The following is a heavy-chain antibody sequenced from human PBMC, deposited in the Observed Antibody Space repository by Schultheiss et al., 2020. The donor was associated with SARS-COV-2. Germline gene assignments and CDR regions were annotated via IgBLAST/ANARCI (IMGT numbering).Heavy chain of an antibody. D-gene: IGHD3-16*01. CDR2: MSGRDGFT. CDR1: GFTFTNYP. V-gene: IGHV3-23*01. J-gene: IGHJ4*02. Sequence: GESLKISCAASGFTFTNYPLSWVRQAPGKGLEWVSTMSGRDGFTYYADSVKGRFTISRDNSKNTLFLQMGSLRAEDTAVYYCAKFEGDIVQRYYFDYWGQGTLVTVSS. CDR3: AKFEGDIVQRYYFDY.